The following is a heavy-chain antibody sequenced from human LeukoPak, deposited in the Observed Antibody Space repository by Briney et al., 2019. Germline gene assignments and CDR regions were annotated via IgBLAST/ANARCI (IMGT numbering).Heavy chain of an antibody. Sequence: PGGALRLSCGASVLTFLSYAMSSVPQATGKGLECVQGYSSWASGTSYAHCVKGRYHIYIHKSKNTLFLHLNILRDGHTPLYYCARGAGAWLPHFDNWGQGTLVTVSS. CDR2: YSSWASGT. CDR3: ARGAGAWLPHFDN. J-gene: IGHJ4*02. CDR1: VLTFLSYA. D-gene: IGHD3-16*01. V-gene: IGHV3-23*01.